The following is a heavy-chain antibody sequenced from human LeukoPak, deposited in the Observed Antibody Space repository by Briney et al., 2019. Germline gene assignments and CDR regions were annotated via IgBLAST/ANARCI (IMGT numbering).Heavy chain of an antibody. J-gene: IGHJ4*02. Sequence: PGGSLRLSCAASGLTFSVCAMSWVRQAPGKGLEWVSGISASGDTTVDADSMKGRSTISRDNTKSTLYLQMNNLRAEDTATYYCAKRSPRDGDYADYWGQGTLVTVSS. CDR1: GLTFSVCA. CDR3: AKRSPRDGDYADY. V-gene: IGHV3-23*01. CDR2: ISASGDTT. D-gene: IGHD6-25*01.